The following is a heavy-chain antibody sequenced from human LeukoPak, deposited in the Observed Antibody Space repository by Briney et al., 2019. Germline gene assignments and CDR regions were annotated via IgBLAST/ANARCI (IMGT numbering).Heavy chain of an antibody. CDR2: IIGNGET. CDR3: AKASWVSSTDAVR. J-gene: IGHJ4*02. Sequence: GGSLRLSCAASGLSFSSFAMSWVRQGPTRGLEWVSSIIGNGETFYADSAKGRFTLSSDSSRNTVYFQLNNLRVEDTAIYYCAKASWVSSTDAVRWGQGTLVTVSS. CDR1: GLSFSSFA. V-gene: IGHV3-23*01. D-gene: IGHD3-16*01.